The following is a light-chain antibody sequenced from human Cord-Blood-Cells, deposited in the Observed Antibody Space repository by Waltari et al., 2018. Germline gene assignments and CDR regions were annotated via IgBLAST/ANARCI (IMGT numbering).Light chain of an antibody. V-gene: IGLV1-51*01. CDR2: DNN. Sequence: QTVLPQPPPVSAAPGQKVTISCPRSRSHIGYKYFSWYQQLPGTAPKLLIYDNNKRPSGIPDRFSGSKSGTSATLGITGLQTGDEADYYCGTWDSSLSAYVFGTGTKVTVL. CDR1: RSHIGYKY. J-gene: IGLJ1*01. CDR3: GTWDSSLSAYV.